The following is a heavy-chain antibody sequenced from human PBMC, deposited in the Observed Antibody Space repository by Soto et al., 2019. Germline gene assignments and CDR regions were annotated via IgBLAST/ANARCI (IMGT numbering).Heavy chain of an antibody. D-gene: IGHD7-27*01. CDR3: ARFTTDHWGSFQWFER. V-gene: IGHV4-59*01. CDR1: GGSISRFY. CDR2: IFYTGDT. Sequence: SETLSLTCTVSGGSISRFYWSWLRQPPGKGLEWIGYIFYTGDTKYNPSLKSRLTISVDTTKKQFSLNLSSVTAADTAVYFCARFTTDHWGSFQWFERGGQGTLVTVSS. J-gene: IGHJ5*02.